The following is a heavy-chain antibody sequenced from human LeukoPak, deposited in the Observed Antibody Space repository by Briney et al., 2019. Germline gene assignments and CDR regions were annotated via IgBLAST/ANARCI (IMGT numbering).Heavy chain of an antibody. CDR1: GVTFSSYW. D-gene: IGHD3-22*01. CDR3: ARVGYYDSSGSDY. V-gene: IGHV3-74*01. CDR2: INSDGSST. J-gene: IGHJ4*02. Sequence: GGSLRLSCAASGVTFSSYWMHWVRQAPGKGLVWVSRINSDGSSTSYADSVKGRFTISRDNAKNSLYLQMNSLRDEDTALYYCARVGYYDSSGSDYWGQGTLVTVSS.